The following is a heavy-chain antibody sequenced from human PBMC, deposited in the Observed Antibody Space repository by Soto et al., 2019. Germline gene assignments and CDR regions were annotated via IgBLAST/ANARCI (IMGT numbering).Heavy chain of an antibody. D-gene: IGHD2-2*01. J-gene: IGHJ6*02. CDR2: IYPGDSDT. V-gene: IGHV5-51*01. CDR3: ARQEGPVRQHGTSGYGMDV. CDR1: GYSFTSYW. Sequence: EVQLVQSGAEVKKPGESLQISCKGSGYSFTSYWIGWVRQMPGKGLEWMGIIYPGDSDTRYSPSFQGQVTISADKSISTAYLQWSSLKASDTAMYYCARQEGPVRQHGTSGYGMDVWGQGTTVTVSS.